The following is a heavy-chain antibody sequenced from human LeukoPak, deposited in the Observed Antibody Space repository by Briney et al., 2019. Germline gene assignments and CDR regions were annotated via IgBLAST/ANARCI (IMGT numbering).Heavy chain of an antibody. CDR1: GFTFSSYS. D-gene: IGHD3-10*01. J-gene: IGHJ4*02. CDR2: ISSSSSYI. V-gene: IGHV3-21*01. Sequence: GGSLRLSCAASGFTFSSYSMNWVRQAPGKGLEWVSSISSSSSYIYYADSVKGRFTISRDNAKNSLYLQMNSLRAEDTAVYYYASLADGSGSYKDYWDQGTLVTVSS. CDR3: ASLADGSGSYKDY.